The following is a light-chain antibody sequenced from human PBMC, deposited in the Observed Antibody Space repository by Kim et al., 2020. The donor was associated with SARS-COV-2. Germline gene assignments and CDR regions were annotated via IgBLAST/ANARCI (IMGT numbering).Light chain of an antibody. CDR2: YDI. CDR3: QVWDNSSDQWV. CDR1: NVCGTQ. Sequence: APGNTAWLPRGGTNVCGTQLRWYPRQPGPAPVVVICYDIHRPPGIPRRFSGPNSGNTATLPISGVEAGDEADYYCQVWDNSSDQWVFGGGTQLTVL. V-gene: IGLV3-21*04. J-gene: IGLJ3*02.